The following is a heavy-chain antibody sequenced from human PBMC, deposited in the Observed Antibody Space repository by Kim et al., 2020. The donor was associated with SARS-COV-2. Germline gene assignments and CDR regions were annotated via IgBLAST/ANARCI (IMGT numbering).Heavy chain of an antibody. D-gene: IGHD2-15*01. CDR2: INSGNGNT. CDR3: VREGGGY. J-gene: IGHJ4*02. Sequence: ASVKVSCKSSGYTFISYAMHWVRQAPGQRLEWMGWINSGNGNTKYLEKLQGRVTITRDTSASTAYMELNSLTSEDTAVYYCVREGGGYCGQGT. V-gene: IGHV1-3*04. CDR1: GYTFISYA.